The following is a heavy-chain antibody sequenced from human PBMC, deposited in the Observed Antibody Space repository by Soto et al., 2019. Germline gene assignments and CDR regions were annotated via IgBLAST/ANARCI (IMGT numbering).Heavy chain of an antibody. CDR1: GYSFTSYW. Sequence: GESLKISCKGSGYSFTSYWIGWVRQMPGKGLEWMGIIYPGDSDARYSPSFEGQVTISVDKSTSTAYLQWSSLKASDTAMYYCATDTARTYYYYGMDVWGQGTTVTVS. V-gene: IGHV5-51*01. CDR2: IYPGDSDA. CDR3: ATDTARTYYYYGMDV. J-gene: IGHJ6*02. D-gene: IGHD5-18*01.